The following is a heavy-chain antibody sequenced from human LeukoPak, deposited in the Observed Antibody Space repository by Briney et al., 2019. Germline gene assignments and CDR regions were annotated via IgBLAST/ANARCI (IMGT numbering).Heavy chain of an antibody. V-gene: IGHV3-23*01. CDR2: ISGSGGST. Sequence: PGGSLRLSCAASGFTFSSYIVTWVRQAPGKGLEWVSAISGSGGSTYYADSVKGRFTISRDNSKNTLYLQMNSLRAEDTAVYYCARLGWLQDFDYWGQGTLVTVSS. J-gene: IGHJ4*02. CDR3: ARLGWLQDFDY. D-gene: IGHD5-24*01. CDR1: GFTFSSYI.